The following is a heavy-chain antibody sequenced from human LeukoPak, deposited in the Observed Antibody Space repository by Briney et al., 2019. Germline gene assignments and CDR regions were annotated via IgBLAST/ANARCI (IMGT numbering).Heavy chain of an antibody. J-gene: IGHJ4*02. CDR2: IYYSGST. CDR3: AREEALGSGSFDY. V-gene: IGHV4-59*01. CDR1: GGSISTYY. D-gene: IGHD1-26*01. Sequence: SETLSLTCTVSGGSISTYYWSWIRQPPGKGLEGIGYIYYSGSTSYNPSLKSRVTISVDTSKNQFSLKLSSVTAADTAVYYCAREEALGSGSFDYWGQGTLVTVSS.